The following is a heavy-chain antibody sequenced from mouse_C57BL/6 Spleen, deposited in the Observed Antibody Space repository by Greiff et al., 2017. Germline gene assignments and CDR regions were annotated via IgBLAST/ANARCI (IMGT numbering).Heavy chain of an antibody. V-gene: IGHV5-4*01. CDR1: GFTFSSYA. Sequence: EVQRVESGGGLVKPGGSLKLSCAASGFTFSSYAMSWVRQTPEKRLEWVATISDGGSYTYYPDNVQGRFTISRDNAKNNLYLQMSHLTSEDTAMYYFARGSPDDYDRAGLAYWGQGTLVTVSA. J-gene: IGHJ3*01. CDR2: ISDGGSYT. D-gene: IGHD2-4*01. CDR3: ARGSPDDYDRAGLAY.